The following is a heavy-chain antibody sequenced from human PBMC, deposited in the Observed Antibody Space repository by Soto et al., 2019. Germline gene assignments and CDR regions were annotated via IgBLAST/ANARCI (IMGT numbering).Heavy chain of an antibody. CDR3: ARDMGRKIVATHNRNYYMDV. J-gene: IGHJ6*03. CDR1: GFTVSSNY. Sequence: GGSLRLSCAASGFTVSSNYMSWVRQAPGKGLEWVSVIYSGGSTYYADSVKGRFTISRHNSKNTLYLQMNSLRAEDTAVYYCARDMGRKIVATHNRNYYMDVWGKGTTVTVSS. CDR2: IYSGGST. D-gene: IGHD5-12*01. V-gene: IGHV3-53*04.